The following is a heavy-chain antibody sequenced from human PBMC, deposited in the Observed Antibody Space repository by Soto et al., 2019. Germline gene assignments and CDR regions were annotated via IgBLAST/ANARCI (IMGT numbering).Heavy chain of an antibody. V-gene: IGHV4-34*01. CDR2: INHSGST. Sequence: PSETLSLTCAVYGGSFSGYYWSWIRQPPGKGLEWIGEINHSGSTNYNPSLKSRVTISVDTSKNQFSLKLSSVTAADTAVYYCARGRVVGIGSSSWYVDYWGQGTLVTVSS. CDR1: GGSFSGYY. D-gene: IGHD6-13*01. J-gene: IGHJ4*02. CDR3: ARGRVVGIGSSSWYVDY.